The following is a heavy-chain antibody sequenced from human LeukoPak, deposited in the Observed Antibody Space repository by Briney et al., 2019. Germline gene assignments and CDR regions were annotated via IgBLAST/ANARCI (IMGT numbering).Heavy chain of an antibody. D-gene: IGHD3-22*01. CDR1: VGTFSSYA. Sequence: SVTLSCTSSVGTFSSYAISWVRQAPGQGLEWMGGIIPIFGTANYAQKFQGRVTITADKSTSTAYMELSSLRSEDTAVYYCARRYDSSGYSGLFAFDIWGQGTMVTVSS. CDR2: IIPIFGTA. J-gene: IGHJ3*02. CDR3: ARRYDSSGYSGLFAFDI. V-gene: IGHV1-69*06.